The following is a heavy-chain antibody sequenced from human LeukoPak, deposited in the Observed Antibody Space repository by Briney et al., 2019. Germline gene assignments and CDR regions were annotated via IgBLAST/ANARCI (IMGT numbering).Heavy chain of an antibody. CDR1: GGSISNYYY. D-gene: IGHD3-22*01. J-gene: IGHJ3*02. Sequence: KPSETLSLTCPVSGGSISNYYYWSWIRQPPGKGLAWIGYIYYSGSTNYNPSLKSRVTISVDTSKNQFSLKLSSVTAADTAVYYCAVRYDSSGSDAFDIWGQGTMVTVSS. CDR2: IYYSGST. CDR3: AVRYDSSGSDAFDI. V-gene: IGHV4-59*08.